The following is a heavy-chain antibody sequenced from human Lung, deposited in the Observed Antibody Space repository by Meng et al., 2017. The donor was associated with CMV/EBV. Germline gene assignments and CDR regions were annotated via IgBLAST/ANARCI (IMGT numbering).Heavy chain of an antibody. V-gene: IGHV3-72*01. CDR2: TRNKANSYTT. J-gene: IGHJ3*02. CDR3: AREDIVVVPAAIGGAFDI. CDR1: GFTFSDHY. Sequence: SCAASGFTFSDHYMDWVRQAPGKGLEWVGRTRNKANSYTTEYAASVKGRFTISRDDSKNSLYLQMNSLKTEDTAVYYCAREDIVVVPAAIGGAFDIWXRGKXVNVAS. D-gene: IGHD2-2*01.